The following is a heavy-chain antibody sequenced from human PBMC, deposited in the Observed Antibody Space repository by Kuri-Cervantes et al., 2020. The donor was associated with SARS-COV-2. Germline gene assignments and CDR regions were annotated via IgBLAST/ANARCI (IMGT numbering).Heavy chain of an antibody. D-gene: IGHD6-6*01. J-gene: IGHJ3*02. V-gene: IGHV2-70*11. CDR1: GFSLTTSGMC. CDR2: IDWDDDK. Sequence: SGPTLVKPTQTLTLTCTFSGFSLTTSGMCVAWIRQPPGKALEWLARIDWDDDKYYKTSLNTRLSISKDTSKDQVVLTMTNMDPVDTATYYCAHLYSSSSRFSAFDIWGQGTMVTVSS. CDR3: AHLYSSSSRFSAFDI.